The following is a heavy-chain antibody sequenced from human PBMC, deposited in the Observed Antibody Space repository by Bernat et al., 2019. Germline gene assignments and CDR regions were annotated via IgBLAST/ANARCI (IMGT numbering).Heavy chain of an antibody. CDR3: ARERLSRYFDWSDAFDI. D-gene: IGHD3-9*01. V-gene: IGHV3-30-3*01. Sequence: QVQLVESGGGVVQPGRSLRLSCAASGFTFSSYAMHWVRQAPGKGLEWVAVISYDGSNKYYADSVKGRFTVSRDNSKNTLYLQMNSLRAEDTAVYYCARERLSRYFDWSDAFDIWGQGTMVTVSS. CDR2: ISYDGSNK. CDR1: GFTFSSYA. J-gene: IGHJ3*02.